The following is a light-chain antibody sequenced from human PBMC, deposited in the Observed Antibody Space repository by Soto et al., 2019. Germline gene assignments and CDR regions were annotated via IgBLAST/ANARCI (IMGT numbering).Light chain of an antibody. CDR3: QQYNTYWT. J-gene: IGKJ1*01. CDR2: AAS. Sequence: EIVMRQSPATLSVSPGERATLSCRASQSVSRYLAWYQLLPGQAPRFLIYAASNRATGIPSRFSGSGSGTDFTLTISSLQPDDSATYYCQQYNTYWTFGQGTKVDIK. CDR1: QSVSRY. V-gene: IGKV3D-15*01.